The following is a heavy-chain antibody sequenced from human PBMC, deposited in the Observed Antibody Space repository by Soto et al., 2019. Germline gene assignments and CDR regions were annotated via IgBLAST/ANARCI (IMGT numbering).Heavy chain of an antibody. CDR3: AKDSGKSGSYEDWFDP. J-gene: IGHJ5*02. CDR2: ISGYGDKT. Sequence: PGGSLRLSCVAPPFTLSNFAMSWVRQAPGQGLEWVSGISGYGDKTSYADFVKGRFTISRDNSKNTLFLQMNSLRAEDTAVYYCAKDSGKSGSYEDWFDPWGQGTLVTVSS. V-gene: IGHV3-23*01. D-gene: IGHD1-26*01. CDR1: PFTLSNFA.